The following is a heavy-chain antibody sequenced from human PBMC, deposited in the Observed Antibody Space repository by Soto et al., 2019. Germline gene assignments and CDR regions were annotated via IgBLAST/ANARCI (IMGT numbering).Heavy chain of an antibody. D-gene: IGHD3-3*01. CDR1: GYTFTSYG. J-gene: IGHJ5*02. Sequence: ASVKVSCKASGYTFTSYGISWVRQAPGQGLEWMGWISAYNGNTNYAQKLQGRVTMTTDTSTSTAYMELRSLRSDDTAVYYCATIFGVPNGENWFDHWGQGTLVTVSS. V-gene: IGHV1-18*04. CDR3: ATIFGVPNGENWFDH. CDR2: ISAYNGNT.